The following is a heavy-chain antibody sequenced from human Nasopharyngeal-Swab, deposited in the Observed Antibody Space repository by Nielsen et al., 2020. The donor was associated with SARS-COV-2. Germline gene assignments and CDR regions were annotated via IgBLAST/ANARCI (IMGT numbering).Heavy chain of an antibody. J-gene: IGHJ3*02. CDR2: IYYSGST. CDR3: ARDQRSGWFDDFDI. Sequence: WIRQPPGKGLEWIGYIYYSGSTNYNPSFRSRVTISVDTSKNQFSLKLSSVTAADTAVYYCARDQRSGWFDDFDIWGKGKMGTVSS. D-gene: IGHD6-19*01. V-gene: IGHV4-59*01.